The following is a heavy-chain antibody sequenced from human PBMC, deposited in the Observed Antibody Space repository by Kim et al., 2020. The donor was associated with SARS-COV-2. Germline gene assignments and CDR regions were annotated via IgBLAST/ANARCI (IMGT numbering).Heavy chain of an antibody. CDR2: ISGSGGYT. CDR1: GFTFSSHA. V-gene: IGHV3-23*01. J-gene: IGHJ4*02. Sequence: GGSLRLSCAASGFTFSSHAMSWVRQAPGKGLEWVSTISGSGGYTYYADSVKGRFSISRDNSKNTLSLQMNSLRAEDTAVYYCARRGPGEWGAFDYWGEGTLVPVS. D-gene: IGHD1-26*01. CDR3: ARRGPGEWGAFDY.